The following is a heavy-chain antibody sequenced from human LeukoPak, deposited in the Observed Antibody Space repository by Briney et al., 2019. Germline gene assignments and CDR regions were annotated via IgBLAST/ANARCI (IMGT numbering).Heavy chain of an antibody. CDR1: GFTFSTYW. V-gene: IGHV3-7*03. Sequence: SGGSLRLSCSASGFTFSTYWMSWVRQAPGKGLEWVANMKRDGSEIYYVDSVRGRFTISRDNARNLLYLQMNSLRAEDTAVYYCAKDRPRIDYWGQGTLVTVSS. CDR2: MKRDGSEI. J-gene: IGHJ4*02. CDR3: AKDRPRIDY.